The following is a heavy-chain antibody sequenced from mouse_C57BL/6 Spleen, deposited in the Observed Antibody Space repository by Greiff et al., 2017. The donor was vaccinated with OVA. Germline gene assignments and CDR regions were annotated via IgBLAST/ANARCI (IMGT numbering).Heavy chain of an antibody. CDR2: ICWDDAK. D-gene: IGHD1-1*01. Sequence: QVTLKVSGPGILQPSQTLSLTCSFSGFSLSTFGMGVGWIRQPSGKGLEWLAHICWDDAKYYNPALKSRLTISKDTSKNQAFLKIANVDTADTATYYCARYYYGSSYSWYFDVWGTGTTVTVSS. CDR1: GFSLSTFGMG. V-gene: IGHV8-8*01. J-gene: IGHJ1*03. CDR3: ARYYYGSSYSWYFDV.